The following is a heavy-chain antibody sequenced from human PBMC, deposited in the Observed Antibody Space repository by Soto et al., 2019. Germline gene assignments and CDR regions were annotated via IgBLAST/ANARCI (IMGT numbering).Heavy chain of an antibody. J-gene: IGHJ4*02. CDR3: ARGALRGYSYGHPFDY. V-gene: IGHV1-46*03. D-gene: IGHD5-18*01. CDR2: INPSGGST. CDR1: GYTFTSYY. Sequence: ASVKGSCNASGYTFTSYYMHWVRQAPGQGLEWMGIINPSGGSTSYAQKFQGRVTMTRDTSTSTVYMELSSLRSEDTAVYYCARGALRGYSYGHPFDYWGQGTLVTVSS.